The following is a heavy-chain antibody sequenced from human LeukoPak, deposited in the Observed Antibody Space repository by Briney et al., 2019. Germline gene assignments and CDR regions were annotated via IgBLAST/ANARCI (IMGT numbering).Heavy chain of an antibody. CDR1: GYTFTSYD. Sequence: ASVKVSCKASGYTFTSYDINWVRQATGQGLEWMGWMNPNSGNTGYAQKFQGRVTMTRNTSISTAYMELSSLRSEDTAVYYCARGTRYYDILTGYLEDAFDIWGQGTMVTVSS. CDR3: ARGTRYYDILTGYLEDAFDI. V-gene: IGHV1-8*01. J-gene: IGHJ3*02. D-gene: IGHD3-9*01. CDR2: MNPNSGNT.